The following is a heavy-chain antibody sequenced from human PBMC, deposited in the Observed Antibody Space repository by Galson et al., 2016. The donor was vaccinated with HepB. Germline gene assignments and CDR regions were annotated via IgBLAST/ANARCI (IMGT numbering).Heavy chain of an antibody. D-gene: IGHD2-15*01. J-gene: IGHJ4*02. CDR3: AHNRWYGGHLYAFDY. V-gene: IGHV2-5*02. Sequence: PALVKPTQTPTLTCTFPGVSLSTSGVGVGWIRQPPGKALEWLALIYWDDDKRNSPSLRNRLTITKDTPKNQVVLTMTNMYHVDTATYYCAHNRWYGGHLYAFDYWGQGTLVTVSS. CDR1: GVSLSTSGVG. CDR2: IYWDDDK.